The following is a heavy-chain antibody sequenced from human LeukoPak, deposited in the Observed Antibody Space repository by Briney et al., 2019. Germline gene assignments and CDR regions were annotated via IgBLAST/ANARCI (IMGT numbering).Heavy chain of an antibody. CDR1: GGSISSSNYY. D-gene: IGHD6-19*01. J-gene: IGHJ6*02. CDR2: IYYSGST. Sequence: SETLSLTCTVSGGSISSSNYYWGWIRQPPGKGLEWIGSIYYSGSTYYNPSLKSRVTISVDTSKNQFSLKLSSVTAADTAVYYCARTYSSGWYPSYYYYGMDVWGQGTTVTVSS. CDR3: ARTYSSGWYPSYYYYGMDV. V-gene: IGHV4-39*01.